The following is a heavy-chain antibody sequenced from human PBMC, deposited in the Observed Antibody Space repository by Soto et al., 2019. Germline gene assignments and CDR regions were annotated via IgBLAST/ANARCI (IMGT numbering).Heavy chain of an antibody. D-gene: IGHD2-15*01. Sequence: GESLKISCKGSGYSFTNYWIHWVRQMAGKGLEWMGRIDPDDSYTNYSPSFQGHVTISVDKSISTAYLQWSSLQASDTAIYYCARLPPPTYRSGRTCYGYWGQGTLVTV. CDR2: IDPDDSYT. V-gene: IGHV5-10-1*01. J-gene: IGHJ4*02. CDR3: ARLPPPTYRSGRTCYGY. CDR1: GYSFTNYW.